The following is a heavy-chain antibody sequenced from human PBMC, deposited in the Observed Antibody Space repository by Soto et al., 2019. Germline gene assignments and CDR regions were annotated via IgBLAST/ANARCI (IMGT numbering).Heavy chain of an antibody. CDR2: INPSGGST. Sequence: ASVKVSCKASGYTFTSYYMHWVRQAPGQGLEWMGIINPSGGSTSYAQKFQGRVTMTRDTSTSTVYMELSSLRSEDTVVYYCAREYSSGWFAFDIWGQGTMVTVSS. V-gene: IGHV1-46*01. D-gene: IGHD6-19*01. CDR1: GYTFTSYY. J-gene: IGHJ3*02. CDR3: AREYSSGWFAFDI.